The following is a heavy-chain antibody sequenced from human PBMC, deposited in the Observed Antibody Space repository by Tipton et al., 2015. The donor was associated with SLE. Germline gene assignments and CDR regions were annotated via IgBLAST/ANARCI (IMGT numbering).Heavy chain of an antibody. CDR3: ARAKGSGTYSSGQFDS. CDR1: GGSISSSSYY. D-gene: IGHD3-10*01. Sequence: TLSLTCTVSGGSISSSSYYWGWIRQPPGKGLEWIGVLSYSGATYYNPSLKGRVTISLDTSKNQFSLKLSSVTAADTAVYYCARAKGSGTYSSGQFDSWGQGTLVTVSS. V-gene: IGHV4-39*07. CDR2: LSYSGAT. J-gene: IGHJ4*02.